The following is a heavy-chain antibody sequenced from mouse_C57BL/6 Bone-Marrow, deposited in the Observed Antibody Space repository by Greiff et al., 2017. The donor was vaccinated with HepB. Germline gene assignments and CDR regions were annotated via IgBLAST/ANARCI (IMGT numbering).Heavy chain of an antibody. Sequence: QVQLQQSGPGILQPSQTLSLTCSFSGFSLSTFGMGVGWIRQPSGKGLEWLAHIWWDDDKYYNPALKSRLTISKDTSKNQVFLKIANVDTADTATYYCARPYYYGSSSGYFDYWGQGTTLTVSS. CDR2: IWWDDDK. J-gene: IGHJ2*01. D-gene: IGHD1-1*01. CDR1: GFSLSTFGMG. CDR3: ARPYYYGSSSGYFDY. V-gene: IGHV8-8*01.